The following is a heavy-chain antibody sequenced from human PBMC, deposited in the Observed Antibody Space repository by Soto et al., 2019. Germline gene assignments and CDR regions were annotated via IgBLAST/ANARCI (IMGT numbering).Heavy chain of an antibody. J-gene: IGHJ4*02. CDR3: VRESDGDY. V-gene: IGHV3-74*01. CDR2: IDHDGPT. D-gene: IGHD2-21*02. Sequence: EVQLVESGGGLVQPGGSLRLSCAGSGFTFSNYWMHWVRQAPGKGLEWVSRIDHDGPTDYADSVRGRFTISRDNAENTLYLQMNSLRPEDTAVYYCVRESDGDYWGQGTVVTVSS. CDR1: GFTFSNYW.